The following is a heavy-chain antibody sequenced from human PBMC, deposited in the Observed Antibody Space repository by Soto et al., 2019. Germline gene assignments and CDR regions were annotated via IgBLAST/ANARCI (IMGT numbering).Heavy chain of an antibody. D-gene: IGHD3-10*01. J-gene: IGHJ4*02. V-gene: IGHV1-8*01. Sequence: QVQLVQSGAEVKKPGASVKVSCKASGYTFTSYEINWVRQATGQGLEWMGLMNPNSGDTGYAQKFQGRVTMTRNTSISTAYMGLSSMRSEDTAVYYCARGELLWFGELLRWGQGTLVTVSS. CDR1: GYTFTSYE. CDR2: MNPNSGDT. CDR3: ARGELLWFGELLR.